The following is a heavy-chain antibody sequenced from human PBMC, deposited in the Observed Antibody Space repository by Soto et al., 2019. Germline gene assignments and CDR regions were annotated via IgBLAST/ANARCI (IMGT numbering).Heavy chain of an antibody. J-gene: IGHJ6*02. V-gene: IGHV3-74*03. D-gene: IGHD3-3*01. Sequence: GGSLRLSCAASGLTFRSYWMHWVRQAPGKGLVWVSRINTDGSVAMYVDPVKGRFTISRDNSKNTLYLQMNSLRAEDTAVYYCAKVTIFGVVIAELPFYGMDVWGQGTTVTVSS. CDR3: AKVTIFGVVIAELPFYGMDV. CDR1: GLTFRSYW. CDR2: INTDGSVA.